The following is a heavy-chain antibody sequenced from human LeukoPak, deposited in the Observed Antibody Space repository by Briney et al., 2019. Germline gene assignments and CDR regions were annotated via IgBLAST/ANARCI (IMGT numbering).Heavy chain of an antibody. CDR1: GFTFSSSA. CDR2: ISNNGGYT. CDR3: ARDDGGQGDY. Sequence: GGSLRLSCAASGFTFSSSAMSWVRQAPGKGLEWVSAISNNGGYTYYADSVQGRFTISRDNSKSTLYLQINSLKTEDTAVYYCARDDGGQGDYWGQGTLVTVSS. J-gene: IGHJ4*02. V-gene: IGHV3-23*01. D-gene: IGHD2-15*01.